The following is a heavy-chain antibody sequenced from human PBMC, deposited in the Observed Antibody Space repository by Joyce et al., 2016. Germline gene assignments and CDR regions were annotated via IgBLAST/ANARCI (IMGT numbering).Heavy chain of an antibody. J-gene: IGHJ4*02. CDR1: GYTFTKYW. V-gene: IGHV5-10-1*03. CDR2: IDPVYSYT. CDR3: AALFPCSNGICEDFDY. D-gene: IGHD2-8*01. Sequence: EVRLVQSGAEVKKPGESLTISCKASGYTFTKYWITWVRQMPGRAPESMGHIDPVYSYTDYGPSFQGHVSISVDRSTSTAYLQWSSLKASDTAIYYCAALFPCSNGICEDFDYWGQGTLVTVSS.